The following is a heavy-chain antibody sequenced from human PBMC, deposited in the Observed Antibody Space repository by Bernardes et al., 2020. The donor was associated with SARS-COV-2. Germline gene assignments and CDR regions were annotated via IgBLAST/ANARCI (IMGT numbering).Heavy chain of an antibody. CDR2: FDPQYGDP. CDR1: GNSLTAAS. V-gene: IGHV1-24*01. Sequence: ASVKVSCKVSGNSLTAASIYWVRQAPGKGLEWMRSFDPQYGDPIYAQKFQGRITMTEDTSTDTAYMELSGLRSEDTAVYYCATDSISGIVIMAWVYWGQGTLVTVSS. J-gene: IGHJ4*02. D-gene: IGHD3-3*01. CDR3: ATDSISGIVIMAWVY.